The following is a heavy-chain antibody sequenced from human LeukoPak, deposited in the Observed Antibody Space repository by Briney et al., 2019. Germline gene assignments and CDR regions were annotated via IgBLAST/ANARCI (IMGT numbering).Heavy chain of an antibody. V-gene: IGHV3-11*01. D-gene: IGHD2-15*01. CDR2: ISTSGNTI. J-gene: IGHJ4*02. Sequence: GGSLRLSCAASGFTFSDYYMNWIRQAPGKGLEWISFISTSGNTIYYADSVKGRFTLSRDSAKNSLYLQMNSLRADDTAMYYCAREVVAAAKLDYWGQGTLVTVSS. CDR1: GFTFSDYY. CDR3: AREVVAAAKLDY.